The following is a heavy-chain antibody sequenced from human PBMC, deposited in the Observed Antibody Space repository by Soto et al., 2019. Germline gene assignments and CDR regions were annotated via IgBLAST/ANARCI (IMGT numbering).Heavy chain of an antibody. J-gene: IGHJ5*01. CDR2: INHIGNT. Sequence: LSVTCAVYGGSSVDFCGRWVLKPPGQGLEWIGEINHIGNTNYNLSLKSRVTTSVDTSKNQVFLKVTSGTAADTAVYYCARGHQSYSRSPKYDSLRQRTLVTVSS. CDR3: ARGHQSYSRSPKYDS. D-gene: IGHD6-6*01. V-gene: IGHV4-34*01. CDR1: GGSSVDFC.